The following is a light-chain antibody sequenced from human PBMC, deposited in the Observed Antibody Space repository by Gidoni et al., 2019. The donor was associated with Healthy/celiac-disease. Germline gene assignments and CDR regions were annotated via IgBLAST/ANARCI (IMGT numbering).Light chain of an antibody. J-gene: IGLJ2*01. CDR3: QAWDSSTNVV. CDR2: QDS. Sequence: SYELTQQPSVSVSPGQTASITCSGDKLGDKYACWYQQKPGQSPVLVIYQDSKRPSGIPERFSGSNSGNTATLTISGTQAMDEADYYCQAWDSSTNVVFGGGTKLPVL. V-gene: IGLV3-1*01. CDR1: KLGDKY.